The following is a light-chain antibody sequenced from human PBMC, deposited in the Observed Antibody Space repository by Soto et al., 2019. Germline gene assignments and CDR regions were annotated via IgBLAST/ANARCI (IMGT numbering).Light chain of an antibody. CDR1: QGISSW. V-gene: IGKV1-5*03. J-gene: IGKJ1*01. CDR3: QQYSSHWT. Sequence: DIQMTQSPSTLSASVGDRVTITCRASQGISSWLAWYQQKPGKAPKLLIHKASNLESGVPSRFSGSGSGTEFTLTISCLQPDDFATYYCQQYSSHWTFGQGTKVDIK. CDR2: KAS.